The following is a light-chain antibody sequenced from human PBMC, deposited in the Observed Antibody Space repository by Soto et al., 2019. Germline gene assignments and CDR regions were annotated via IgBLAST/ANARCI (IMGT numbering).Light chain of an antibody. Sequence: QSALTQPASVSGSPGQSITISATGTASDFGGYNYVSWSQQHPAKAPQLRIYEVSNRPSGVSNRFSGSKSGNTASLTISGLQAEDEADYYCSSYTSSSTYVFGTGTKLTVL. J-gene: IGLJ1*01. CDR1: ASDFGGYNY. V-gene: IGLV2-14*01. CDR2: EVS. CDR3: SSYTSSSTYV.